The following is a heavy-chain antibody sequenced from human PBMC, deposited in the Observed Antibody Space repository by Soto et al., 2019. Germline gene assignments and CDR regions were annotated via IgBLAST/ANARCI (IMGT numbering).Heavy chain of an antibody. CDR3: ASTDEWEPPVN. D-gene: IGHD1-26*01. CDR2: MNPNSGNT. J-gene: IGHJ4*02. V-gene: IGHV1-8*01. CDR1: GYTFTSYD. Sequence: QVQLVQSGAEVKKPGASVKVSCKASGYTFTSYDINWVRQATGQGLEWMGWMNPNSGNTGYAQKFQGRVTMTSNTSIRQAYMALDSLRCEDTAVYYCASTDEWEPPVNRGQGTLVTVSS.